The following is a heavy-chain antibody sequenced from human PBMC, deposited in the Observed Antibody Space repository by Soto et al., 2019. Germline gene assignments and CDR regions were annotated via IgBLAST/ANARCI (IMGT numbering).Heavy chain of an antibody. CDR1: GFTFSSYG. Sequence: QVQLVESGGGVVQPGRSLRLSCAASGFTFSSYGMHWVRQAPGKGLEWVAVISYDGRNKYYADSVKGRFTISRDNSKTTLYLQMNSLRAEDTAVYYCAKDQGIAAAATDYWGQGTLVTVSS. J-gene: IGHJ4*02. CDR3: AKDQGIAAAATDY. CDR2: ISYDGRNK. V-gene: IGHV3-30*18. D-gene: IGHD6-13*01.